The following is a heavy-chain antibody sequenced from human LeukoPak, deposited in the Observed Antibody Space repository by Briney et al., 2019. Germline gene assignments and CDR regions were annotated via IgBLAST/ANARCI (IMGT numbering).Heavy chain of an antibody. V-gene: IGHV4-59*01. CDR2: IYYSGST. CDR1: GGSISSYY. J-gene: IGHJ4*02. CDR3: ARNPSSPHRYFDY. Sequence: SETLSLTCTVSGGSISSYYWSWIRQPPGKGLEWIGYIYYSGSTNYNPSLKSRVTISVDTSKNQFSLKLSSVTAADTAVYYCARNPSSPHRYFDYWGQGTLVTVSS. D-gene: IGHD2-2*01.